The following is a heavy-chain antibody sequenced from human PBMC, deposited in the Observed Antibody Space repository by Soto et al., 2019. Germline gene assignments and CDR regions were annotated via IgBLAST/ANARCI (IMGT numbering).Heavy chain of an antibody. J-gene: IGHJ6*02. V-gene: IGHV4-39*01. CDR1: GGSISSNSYY. D-gene: IGHD3-16*01. Sequence: QLQLQESGPGLVKPSETLSLTCTVSGGSISSNSYYWAWIRQPPGKGLEWIGNIYYSGTTYYNPSLKSRVTLSVDTSKNPFSLRRSSVTAADTAVYYCARHQGGYYSGVDVWGQGTTVTVSS. CDR2: IYYSGTT. CDR3: ARHQGGYYSGVDV.